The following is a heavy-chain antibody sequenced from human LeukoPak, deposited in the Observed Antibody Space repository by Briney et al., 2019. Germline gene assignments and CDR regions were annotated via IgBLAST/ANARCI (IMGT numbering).Heavy chain of an antibody. CDR1: GGSISSYY. J-gene: IGHJ6*03. D-gene: IGHD2-15*01. V-gene: IGHV4-59*12. Sequence: PSETLSLTCTVSGGSISSYYWSWIRQSPGKGLECIGYIYYSGSSNYNPSLKSRVTISVDTSKNQFSLKLSSVTAADTAVYYCARASRTHYYMDVWGKGTTVTVSS. CDR3: ARASRTHYYMDV. CDR2: IYYSGSS.